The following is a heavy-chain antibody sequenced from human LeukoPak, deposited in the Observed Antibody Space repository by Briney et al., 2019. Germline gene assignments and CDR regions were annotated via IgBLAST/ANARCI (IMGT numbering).Heavy chain of an antibody. D-gene: IGHD2-21*02. V-gene: IGHV4-39*07. CDR3: AREGLKHIVVVTTSAGWFDP. Sequence: SETLSLTCTVSGGSISSSSYYWGWIRQPPGKGLEWIGRIYYSGSTYYNPSLKSRVTISVDTSKNQFSLKLSSVTAADTAVYYCAREGLKHIVVVTTSAGWFDPWGQGTLVTVSS. J-gene: IGHJ5*02. CDR1: GGSISSSSYY. CDR2: IYYSGST.